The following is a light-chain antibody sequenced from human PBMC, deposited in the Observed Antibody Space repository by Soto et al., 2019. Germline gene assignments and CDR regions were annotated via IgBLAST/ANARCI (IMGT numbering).Light chain of an antibody. J-gene: IGKJ1*01. CDR1: QSVFGN. V-gene: IGKV3-15*01. CDR3: QHYNSYSEA. Sequence: EIVMTQSPATLSVSPGERATLSCRASQSVFGNLAWYQQKPGQAPRLLIYGASTRATGIPARFSGSGSGADYTLTISSLQSEDSAVYYCQHYNSYSEAFGQGTKVELK. CDR2: GAS.